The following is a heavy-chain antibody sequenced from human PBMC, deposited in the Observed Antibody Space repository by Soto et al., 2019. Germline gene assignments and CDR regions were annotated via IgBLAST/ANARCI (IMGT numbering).Heavy chain of an antibody. D-gene: IGHD3-9*01. Sequence: PSETLSLTCTLSGASISSYYWSWIRQPPGKGLAWIAYIYYSGSTNYNPSLKSRVTISVDTSKNQFSLKLSSVTAAETAVYYCARQGGGYYDILTGYSMTNAYYFDYWGQGTLVTVSS. V-gene: IGHV4-59*08. J-gene: IGHJ4*02. CDR2: IYYSGST. CDR3: ARQGGGYYDILTGYSMTNAYYFDY. CDR1: GASISSYY.